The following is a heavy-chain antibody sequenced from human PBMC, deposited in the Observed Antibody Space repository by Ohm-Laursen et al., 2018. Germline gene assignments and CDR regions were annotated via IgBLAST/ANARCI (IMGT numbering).Heavy chain of an antibody. V-gene: IGHV3-23*01. D-gene: IGHD3-22*01. Sequence: GSLRLSCTASGFTFSSYAMSWVRQAPGKGLEWVSAISGSGGSTYYADSVKGRFTISRDNSKNTLYLQMNSLRAEDTAVYYCAKPDYYDSSGYYGFDYWGQGTLVTVSS. CDR2: ISGSGGST. J-gene: IGHJ4*02. CDR3: AKPDYYDSSGYYGFDY. CDR1: GFTFSSYA.